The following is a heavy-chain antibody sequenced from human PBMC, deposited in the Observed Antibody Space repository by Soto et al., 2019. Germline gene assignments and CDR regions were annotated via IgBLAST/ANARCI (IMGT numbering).Heavy chain of an antibody. CDR1: GYTFTSYA. CDR3: ARDYDIFVPLKWFDP. CDR2: INAGNGNT. D-gene: IGHD3-9*01. J-gene: IGHJ5*02. Sequence: ASVKVSCKASGYTFTSYAMHWVRQAPGQRLEWMGWINAGNGNTKYSQKFQGRVTITRDTSASTAYMELSSLRSEDTAVYYCARDYDIFVPLKWFDPWGQETLLTVSS. V-gene: IGHV1-3*01.